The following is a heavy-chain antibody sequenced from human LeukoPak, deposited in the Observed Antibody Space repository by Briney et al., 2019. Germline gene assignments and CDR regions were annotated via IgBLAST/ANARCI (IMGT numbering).Heavy chain of an antibody. CDR2: IYTSGST. D-gene: IGHD5-12*01. J-gene: IGHJ6*04. CDR3: ARGYAGMDV. Sequence: SETLSLTCTVSGGSISSGSYYWSWIRQPAGKGLEWIGRIYTSGSTNCNPSLKSRVTISVDTSKNQFSLKLSSVTAADTAVYYCARGYAGMDVWGKGTTVTVSS. V-gene: IGHV4-61*02. CDR1: GGSISSGSYY.